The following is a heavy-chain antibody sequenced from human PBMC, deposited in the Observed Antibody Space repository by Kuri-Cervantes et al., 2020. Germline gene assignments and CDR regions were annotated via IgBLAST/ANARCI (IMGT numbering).Heavy chain of an antibody. J-gene: IGHJ6*02. CDR1: GFTFSSYW. D-gene: IGHD3-10*01. Sequence: GESLKISCAASGFTFSSYWMHWVRQAPGKGLEWVAVISYDGSNKYYADSVKGRFTISRDNSKNTPYLQMNSLRAEDTAVYYCAKDAGAWFGELPLYYYYYGMDVWGQGTTVTVSS. CDR2: ISYDGSNK. V-gene: IGHV3-30*18. CDR3: AKDAGAWFGELPLYYYYYGMDV.